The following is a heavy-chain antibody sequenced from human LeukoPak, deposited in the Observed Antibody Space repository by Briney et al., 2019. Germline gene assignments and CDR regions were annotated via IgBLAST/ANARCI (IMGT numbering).Heavy chain of an antibody. D-gene: IGHD3-10*01. CDR2: INPSTGTT. CDR3: ARDLWFGELFGLAPLI. Sequence: GASVKVSCKASGHSFTRYYIQWMRQAPGQGLEWMGRINPSTGTTNYAQKFQGTITLTRDTSTSTVYMELSSLRSEDTAVYYCARDLWFGELFGLAPLIWGQGTLVIVSS. CDR1: GHSFTRYY. V-gene: IGHV1-46*01. J-gene: IGHJ4*02.